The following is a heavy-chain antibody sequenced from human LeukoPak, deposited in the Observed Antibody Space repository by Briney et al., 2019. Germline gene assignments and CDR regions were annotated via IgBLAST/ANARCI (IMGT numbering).Heavy chain of an antibody. Sequence: SETLSLTCTVSGGSISSSSYYWGWIRQPPGKGLEWIGSIYYSGSTYYNPSLKSRVTISVDTSKNQFSLKLSSVTAADTAVYYCARAEYSSSSYEDYWGQGTLVTVSS. CDR1: GGSISSSSYY. D-gene: IGHD6-6*01. J-gene: IGHJ4*02. V-gene: IGHV4-39*07. CDR3: ARAEYSSSSYEDY. CDR2: IYYSGST.